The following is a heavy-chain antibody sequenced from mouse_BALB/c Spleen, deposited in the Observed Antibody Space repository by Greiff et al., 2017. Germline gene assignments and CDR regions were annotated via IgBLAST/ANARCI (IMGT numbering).Heavy chain of an antibody. J-gene: IGHJ4*01. V-gene: IGHV1-4*01. D-gene: IGHD2-1*01. CDR2: INPSSGYT. CDR1: GYTFTSYT. Sequence: QVQLKQSGAELARPGASVKMSCKASGYTFTSYTMHWVKQRPGQGLEWIGYINPSSGYTNYNQKFKDKATLTADKSSSTAYMQLSSLTSEDSAVYYCACGNYYYAMDYWGQGTSVTVSS. CDR3: ACGNYYYAMDY.